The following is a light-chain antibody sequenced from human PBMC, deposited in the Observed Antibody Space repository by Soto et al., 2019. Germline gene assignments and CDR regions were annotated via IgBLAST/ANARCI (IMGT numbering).Light chain of an antibody. CDR2: DAS. CDR3: QQLNNWPLT. J-gene: IGKJ4*01. CDR1: QSIRSD. V-gene: IGKV3-11*01. Sequence: EIVLTQSPGTLSLSPGDRATLSCRASQSIRSDLAWYQQKPGQAPRLLIYDASKGVTDIPDRFSGSGSGIDFTLTISSLEPEDFAVYYCQQLNNWPLTFGGGTKVDIK.